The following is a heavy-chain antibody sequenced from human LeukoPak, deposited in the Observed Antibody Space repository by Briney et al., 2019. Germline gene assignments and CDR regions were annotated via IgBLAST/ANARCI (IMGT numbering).Heavy chain of an antibody. CDR2: IYYSGST. CDR3: ARAPIVVVVAASSQGRGMDV. CDR1: GGSISSGSYY. Sequence: SETLSLTCTVSGGSISSGSYYWAWIRQPPGKGLEWIGTIYYSGSTYYNPSLKSRVTISVDTSKNQFSLKLSSVTAADTAVYYCARAPIVVVVAASSQGRGMDVWGQGTTVTVSS. J-gene: IGHJ6*02. V-gene: IGHV4-39*01. D-gene: IGHD2-15*01.